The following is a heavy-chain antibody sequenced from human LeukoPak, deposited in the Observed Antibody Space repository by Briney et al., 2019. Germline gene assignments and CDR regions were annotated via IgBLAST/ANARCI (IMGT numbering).Heavy chain of an antibody. Sequence: SETLSLTCAVYGGSFSGYYWSWIRQPPGKGLEWIGEINHSGSTNYNPSLKSRVTISVDTSKNQFSLKLSSVTAADTAVYYCASRGYCSGGSCYYFDYWGQGTLVTVSA. CDR3: ASRGYCSGGSCYYFDY. D-gene: IGHD2-15*01. CDR2: INHSGST. CDR1: GGSFSGYY. V-gene: IGHV4-34*01. J-gene: IGHJ4*02.